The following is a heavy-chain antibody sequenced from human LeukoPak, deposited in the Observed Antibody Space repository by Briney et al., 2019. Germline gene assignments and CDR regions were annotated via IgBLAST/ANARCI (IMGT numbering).Heavy chain of an antibody. CDR3: ARGWGSFEN. V-gene: IGHV3-53*01. CDR2: LYSSGNT. Sequence: GGSLRLSCAASGFSVITDYMTWVRQAPGKGLEWVSTLYSSGNTYYADSVKGRFTVSRDNSKNTLFLEMSSLRAEDTAVYFCARGWGSFENWGQGTLVSVSS. CDR1: GFSVITDY. J-gene: IGHJ4*02. D-gene: IGHD7-27*01.